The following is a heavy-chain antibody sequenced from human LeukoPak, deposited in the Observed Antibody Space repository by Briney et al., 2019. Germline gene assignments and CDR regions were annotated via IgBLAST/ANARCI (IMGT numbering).Heavy chain of an antibody. CDR2: INPNSGGT. D-gene: IGHD2/OR15-2a*01. Sequence: ASVKVSCKASGYTFTGYYMHWVRQAPGQGLEWMGWINPNSGGTNYAQKFQGRVTMTRDTSISTAYMELSRLRSDDTAVYYCAKIPTSIEYYFDHWGQGTLVTVSS. CDR3: AKIPTSIEYYFDH. CDR1: GYTFTGYY. V-gene: IGHV1-2*02. J-gene: IGHJ4*02.